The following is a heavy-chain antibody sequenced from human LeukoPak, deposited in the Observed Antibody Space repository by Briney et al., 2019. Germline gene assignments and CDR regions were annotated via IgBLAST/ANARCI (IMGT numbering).Heavy chain of an antibody. CDR3: ARLKFYDSTGYTPGYYMDV. J-gene: IGHJ6*03. V-gene: IGHV4-4*07. D-gene: IGHD3-22*01. CDR1: AGSIISYY. Sequence: SETLSLTCTVSAGSIISYYWRWVRQLAGKGLEWIGRIYPSGSTTYNTSLKERVTLSVGMSKTQFSLKLTSVTDEDTAVYYYARLKFYDSTGYTPGYYMDVWGKGTTVTVSS. CDR2: IYPSGST.